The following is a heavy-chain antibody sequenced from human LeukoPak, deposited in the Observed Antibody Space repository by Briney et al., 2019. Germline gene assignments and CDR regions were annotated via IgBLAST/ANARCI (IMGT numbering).Heavy chain of an antibody. CDR2: ISYDGSNK. CDR1: GFTFSSYA. Sequence: PGGSLRLSCAASGFTFSSYAMHWVRQAPGKGLEWVAVISYDGSNKYYADSVKGRFTISRDNSKNTLYLQMNSLRAEDTAVYYCARDANYYDSSGYYNFDYWGQGTLVTVSS. V-gene: IGHV3-30-3*01. J-gene: IGHJ4*02. CDR3: ARDANYYDSSGYYNFDY. D-gene: IGHD3-22*01.